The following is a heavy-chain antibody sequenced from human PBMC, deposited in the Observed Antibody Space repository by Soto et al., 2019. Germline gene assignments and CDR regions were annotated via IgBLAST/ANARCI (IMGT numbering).Heavy chain of an antibody. D-gene: IGHD2-8*01. CDR3: ARGNIVLMIFGWMDFYGVDV. CDR1: GGAFSGYY. CDR2: MNHAGST. V-gene: IGHV4-34*01. Sequence: QVQLQQWGAGLLKPSETLSLRCAVNGGAFSGYYWSWIRQPPGKGLEWIGEMNHAGSTNYNPSLKSRVTMSVDTSKNQFSLNLTSLTAADTAVYYCARGNIVLMIFGWMDFYGVDVWGQGTTVTVSS. J-gene: IGHJ6*02.